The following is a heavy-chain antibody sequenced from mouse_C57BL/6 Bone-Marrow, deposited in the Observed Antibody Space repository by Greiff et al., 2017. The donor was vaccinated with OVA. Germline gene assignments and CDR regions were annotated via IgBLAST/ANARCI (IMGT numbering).Heavy chain of an antibody. Sequence: EVQLVESGGDLVKPGGSLKLSCAASGFTFSSYGMSWVRQTPDKRLEWVATISSGGSYTYYPDSVKGRFTISRDNAKNTMYLQMSSLKSEDTAMYYCAREGAYYSNYEDYWGQGTTLTVSS. CDR3: AREGAYYSNYEDY. V-gene: IGHV5-6*01. J-gene: IGHJ2*01. CDR2: ISSGGSYT. CDR1: GFTFSSYG. D-gene: IGHD2-5*01.